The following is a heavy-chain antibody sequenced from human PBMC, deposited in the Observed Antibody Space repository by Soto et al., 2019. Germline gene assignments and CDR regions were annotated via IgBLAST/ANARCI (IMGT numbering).Heavy chain of an antibody. CDR2: ISRDGSST. D-gene: IGHD3-3*01. Sequence: PGGSLRLSCAASGFRFDDYTMHWVRQAPGKGLEWVSLISRDGSSTYYADSVKGRFTISRDNSKISLYLQMNSLRTEDTALYYCAKDLLRFLEWPFYYGMDVWGQGTTVTVSS. V-gene: IGHV3-43*01. J-gene: IGHJ6*02. CDR1: GFRFDDYT. CDR3: AKDLLRFLEWPFYYGMDV.